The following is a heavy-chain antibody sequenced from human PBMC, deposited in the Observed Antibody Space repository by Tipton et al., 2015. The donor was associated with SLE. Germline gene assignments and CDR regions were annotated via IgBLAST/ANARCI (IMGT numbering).Heavy chain of an antibody. Sequence: TLSLTCTVSGGSIGNNQWSWIRQPAGRGLEWIGRVYNSGTSRYNPSLKSRVVVAMDASKNQVSLKLRSVTAADTAVYFCATSAYSSSSDAFDFWGPGTMVSVSS. CDR3: ATSAYSSSSDAFDF. V-gene: IGHV4-4*07. J-gene: IGHJ3*01. D-gene: IGHD6-6*01. CDR2: VYNSGTS. CDR1: GGSIGNNQ.